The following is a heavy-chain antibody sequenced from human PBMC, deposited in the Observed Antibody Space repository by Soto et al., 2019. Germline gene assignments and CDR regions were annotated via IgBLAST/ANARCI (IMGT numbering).Heavy chain of an antibody. V-gene: IGHV5-51*01. J-gene: IGHJ6*02. CDR2: IYPGDSDT. D-gene: IGHD3-3*01. CDR3: ARSDTIFGVAHYYYGMDV. Sequence: PGESLKISCKGSGYSFTSYRIGWVRQMPGKGLEWMGIIYPGDSDTRYSPSFQGQVTISADKSISTAYLQWSSLKASDTAMYYCARSDTIFGVAHYYYGMDVWGQGTTVTVSS. CDR1: GYSFTSYR.